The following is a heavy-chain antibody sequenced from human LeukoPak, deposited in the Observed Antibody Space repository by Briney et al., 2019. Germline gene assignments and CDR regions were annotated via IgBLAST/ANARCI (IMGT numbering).Heavy chain of an antibody. Sequence: SETLSPTCTVSGGSISSYYWSWIRQPPGKGLEWIGYIYYSGSTNYNPSLKSRVTISVDTSKNQFSLKLSSVTAADTAVYYCARVGYYYGMDVWGQGTTVTVSS. CDR1: GGSISSYY. V-gene: IGHV4-59*01. CDR3: ARVGYYYGMDV. CDR2: IYYSGST. J-gene: IGHJ6*02.